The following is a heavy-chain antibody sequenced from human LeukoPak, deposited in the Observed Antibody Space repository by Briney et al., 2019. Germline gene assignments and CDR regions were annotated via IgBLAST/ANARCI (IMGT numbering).Heavy chain of an antibody. CDR3: ARYGGSGWVIDN. D-gene: IGHD6-19*01. CDR1: GGSISSDY. V-gene: IGHV4-59*08. CDR2: IYYTGAT. Sequence: SETLSLTCTVSGGSISSDYWTWSRQPPGKGLEWIGYIYYTGATSYNPSLKSRVTISVDTSKKQFSLKLTSVTAADTAVYYCARYGGSGWVIDNWGQGTLVTVSS. J-gene: IGHJ4*02.